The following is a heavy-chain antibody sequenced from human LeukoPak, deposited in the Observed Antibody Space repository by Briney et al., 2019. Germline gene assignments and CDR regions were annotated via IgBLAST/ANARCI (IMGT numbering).Heavy chain of an antibody. CDR2: IYSGGST. CDR1: GFTVSSNY. J-gene: IGHJ4*02. D-gene: IGHD1-26*01. CDR3: AGPYSGSYSGPGY. Sequence: GGFLRLSCAASGFTVSSNYMSWVRQAPGKGLEWVSVIYSGGSTYYADSVKGRFTISRDNSKNTLYLQMSSLRAEDTAVYYCAGPYSGSYSGPGYWGQGTLVTVSS. V-gene: IGHV3-53*01.